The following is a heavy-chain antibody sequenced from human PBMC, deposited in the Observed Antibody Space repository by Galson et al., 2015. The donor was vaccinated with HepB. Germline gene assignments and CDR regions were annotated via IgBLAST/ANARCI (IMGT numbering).Heavy chain of an antibody. CDR3: ARTYETKHYGMDV. J-gene: IGHJ6*02. V-gene: IGHV3-66*02. CDR2: IYSGGST. Sequence: SLRLSCAASGFTVSSNYMSWVRQAPGKGLEWVSVIYSGGSTYYADSVKGRFTISRDNSKNTLYLQMNSLRAEDTAVYYCARTYETKHYGMDVWGQGTTVTVSS. D-gene: IGHD3-22*01. CDR1: GFTVSSNY.